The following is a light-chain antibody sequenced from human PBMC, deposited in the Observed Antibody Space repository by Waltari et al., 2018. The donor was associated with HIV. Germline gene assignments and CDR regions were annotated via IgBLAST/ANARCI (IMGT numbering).Light chain of an antibody. CDR2: GAT. CDR1: QSEHKDW. CDR3: QQYGDSPYT. J-gene: IGKJ2*01. V-gene: IGKV3-20*01. Sequence: TQTPGTLSLSLGERATLSCKTSQSEHKDWVAWYQQKPGRAPRLLIYGATSRATGIPDRFRGSWSGTDFNLTITRLEPEDFAVYYCQQYGDSPYTFGQGTKLEIK.